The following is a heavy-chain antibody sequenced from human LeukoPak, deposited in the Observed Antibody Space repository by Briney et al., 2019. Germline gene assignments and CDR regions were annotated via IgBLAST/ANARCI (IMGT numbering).Heavy chain of an antibody. V-gene: IGHV3-30*04. Sequence: GGSLRLSCAASGFTFSSYAMHWVRQAPGKGLEWVAVISYDGSNKYYADSVKGRFTISRDNAKNSLYLQMNSLRAEDTAVYYCARDWSPNTAAGQMGDYWGQGTLVTVSS. J-gene: IGHJ4*02. D-gene: IGHD6-13*01. CDR1: GFTFSSYA. CDR3: ARDWSPNTAAGQMGDY. CDR2: ISYDGSNK.